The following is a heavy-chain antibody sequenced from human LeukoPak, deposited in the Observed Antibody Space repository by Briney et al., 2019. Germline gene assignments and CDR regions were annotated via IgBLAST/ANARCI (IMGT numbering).Heavy chain of an antibody. CDR1: GFSFDNYA. D-gene: IGHD2-15*01. CDR3: AKPRIGGAGVFDI. J-gene: IGHJ3*02. CDR2: ISWSSSNI. V-gene: IGHV3-9*01. Sequence: PGGSLRLSCAASGFSFDNYAMHWVRQAPGKGLEWVSGISWSSSNIAYADSVKGRFTISRDNAKNSLYLQMNSLRVEDTALYYCAKPRIGGAGVFDIWGQGTMVTVSS.